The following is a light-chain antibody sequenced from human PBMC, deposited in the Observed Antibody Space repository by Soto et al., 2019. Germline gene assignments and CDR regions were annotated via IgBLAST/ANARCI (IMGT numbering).Light chain of an antibody. CDR3: QQYNNGPAIT. CDR2: GAS. V-gene: IGKV3D-15*01. CDR1: QSVSNN. Sequence: EIVMTQSPAALSVSPGERATLSCRAGQSVSNNLAWYQQKPGQAPRLLIYGASTRATGIPARFSGSGSGTEFTLTISSLQSEDFAVYYCQQYNNGPAITFGQGTRLEIK. J-gene: IGKJ5*01.